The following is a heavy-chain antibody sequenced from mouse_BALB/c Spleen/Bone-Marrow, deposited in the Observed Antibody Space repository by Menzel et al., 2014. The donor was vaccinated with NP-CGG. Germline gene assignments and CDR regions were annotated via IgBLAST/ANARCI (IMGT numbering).Heavy chain of an antibody. J-gene: IGHJ3*01. CDR3: ARSPY. CDR1: GYTFNSNW. CDR2: ILPGSGIT. V-gene: IGHV1-9*01. Sequence: VQLQQSGAELMKPGASVKISCKATGYTFNSNWIEWVKQRPGHGLEWIGEILPGSGITNYNEKFKVKATFNADTSSNTAYMQLSSLTSEDSAVYYCARSPYWGQGTLVTVSA.